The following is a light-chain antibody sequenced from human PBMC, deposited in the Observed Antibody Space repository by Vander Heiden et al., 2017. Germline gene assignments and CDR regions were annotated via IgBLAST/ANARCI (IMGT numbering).Light chain of an antibody. CDR2: GAS. Sequence: EIVMTQSPATLSVSPGERATLSCRASQSVSSNLGWYQQKPGQAPRLLIYGASTRATGVPARFRGSGSGTDFTLTISSLQSEDFAVYYCQQDDNWLITFGQGTQLEIK. CDR3: QQDDNWLIT. J-gene: IGKJ5*01. V-gene: IGKV3-15*01. CDR1: QSVSSN.